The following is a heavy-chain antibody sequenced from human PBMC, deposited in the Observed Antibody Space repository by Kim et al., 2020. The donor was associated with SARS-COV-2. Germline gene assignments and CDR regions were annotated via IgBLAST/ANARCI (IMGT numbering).Heavy chain of an antibody. D-gene: IGHD2-2*01. V-gene: IGHV3-21*01. CDR2: ISGSSTYI. J-gene: IGHJ3*02. CDR1: GFTFSSYS. CDR3: ARDRLPAAPTDAFAI. Sequence: GGSLRLSCAASGFTFSSYSMNWVRQAPGKGLEWVSSISGSSTYIYYADSVKGRFTISRDNAKNSLYLQMNSLRAEDTAVYYCARDRLPAAPTDAFAIWGQGTMVTVSS.